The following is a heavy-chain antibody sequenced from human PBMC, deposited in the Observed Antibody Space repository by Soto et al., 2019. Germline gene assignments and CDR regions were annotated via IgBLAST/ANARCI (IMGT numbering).Heavy chain of an antibody. Sequence: PSETLSLTCTVSGTSISSYYWSWIRQPPGKGLEWIANIHYSGTTNYNPSLASRVTLSVDTSKNQVSLKMTSVTAADTAVYYCARSPPYYYDSSGYYPWGQGTLVTVSS. CDR1: GTSISSYY. V-gene: IGHV4-59*01. D-gene: IGHD3-22*01. CDR2: IHYSGTT. J-gene: IGHJ5*02. CDR3: ARSPPYYYDSSGYYP.